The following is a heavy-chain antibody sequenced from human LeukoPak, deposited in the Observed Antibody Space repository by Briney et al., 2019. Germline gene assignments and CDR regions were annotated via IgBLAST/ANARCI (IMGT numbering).Heavy chain of an antibody. D-gene: IGHD6-13*01. J-gene: IGHJ4*02. CDR1: GGSISSYY. Sequence: SETLSLTCTASGGSISSYYCSWIRQPPGNGLEWIGYIYYSGSTNYNPSLKSRATISVDTSKNQFSLELSSVTAADTAVYYCAREGLYSSSWYWGQGTLVTVSS. V-gene: IGHV4-59*12. CDR2: IYYSGST. CDR3: AREGLYSSSWY.